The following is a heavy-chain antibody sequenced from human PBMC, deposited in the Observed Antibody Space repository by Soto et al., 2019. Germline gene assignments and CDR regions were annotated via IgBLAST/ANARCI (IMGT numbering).Heavy chain of an antibody. CDR1: GGSISSYY. CDR2: IYYSGST. V-gene: IGHV4-59*01. Sequence: SETLSLTCTVSGGSISSYYWSWIRQPPGKGLEWIGYIYYSGSTNYNPSLKSRVTISVDTSKNQFSLKLSSVTAADTAVYYCARVSDGWEWLLYFDYWGQATLVTVPS. CDR3: ARVSDGWEWLLYFDY. D-gene: IGHD3-3*01. J-gene: IGHJ4*02.